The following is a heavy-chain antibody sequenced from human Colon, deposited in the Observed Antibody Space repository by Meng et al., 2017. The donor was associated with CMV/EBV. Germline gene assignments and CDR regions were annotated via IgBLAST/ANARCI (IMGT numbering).Heavy chain of an antibody. CDR2: INPNGGGT. D-gene: IGHD2-2*01. CDR3: ARVGCGTTSCSQGLDP. Sequence: ASVKVSCKASGYTFTGYYLHWVRQAPGQGLEWIGWINPNGGGTDYARAFQGRVTMTREMSTTTAYLELHRLTTDDTAVYYCARVGCGTTSCSQGLDPWGQGTLVTVSS. V-gene: IGHV1-2*02. J-gene: IGHJ5*02. CDR1: GYTFTGYY.